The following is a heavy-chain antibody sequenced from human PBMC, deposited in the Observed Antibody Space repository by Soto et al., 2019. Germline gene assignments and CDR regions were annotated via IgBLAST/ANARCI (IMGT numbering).Heavy chain of an antibody. CDR1: GFIFSDYD. Sequence: PGGSLRLSCAASGFIFSDYDMNWVRQAPGKGLEWVSCIRDSGGSTYYADSVKGRFTISRDNSKNTLYLQMNSLRAEDTAVYYCAKTGGYSSSWFDSWGQGTLVTVSS. J-gene: IGHJ5*01. CDR2: IRDSGGST. CDR3: AKTGGYSSSWFDS. D-gene: IGHD6-13*01. V-gene: IGHV3-23*01.